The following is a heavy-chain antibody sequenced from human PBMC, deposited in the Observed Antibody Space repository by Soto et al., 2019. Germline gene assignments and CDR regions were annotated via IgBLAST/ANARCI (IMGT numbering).Heavy chain of an antibody. CDR2: ISYDGSNK. Sequence: GGSLRLSCAASGFTFSSYGMHWVRQAPGKGLEWVAVISYDGSNKYYADSVKGRFTISRDNSKNTLYLQMNSLRAEDTAVYYCAKAAYCSSTSCYDSFDYWGQGTLVTVSS. CDR3: AKAAYCSSTSCYDSFDY. CDR1: GFTFSSYG. D-gene: IGHD2-2*01. V-gene: IGHV3-30*18. J-gene: IGHJ4*02.